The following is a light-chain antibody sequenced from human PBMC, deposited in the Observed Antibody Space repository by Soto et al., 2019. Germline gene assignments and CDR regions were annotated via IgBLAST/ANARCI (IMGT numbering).Light chain of an antibody. CDR1: NIGSRS. CDR3: QVYDGNIDHNYHKYV. J-gene: IGLJ1*01. V-gene: IGLV3-21*02. Sequence: SYELTQPPSVSVAPGQTARITCGGNNIGSRSVHWYQQKPGQAPVLVVYDDAGRPSGIPERFSGSNSGNTATLTISRVEAGDEADYYCQVYDGNIDHNYHKYVFGTGTKVTVL. CDR2: DDA.